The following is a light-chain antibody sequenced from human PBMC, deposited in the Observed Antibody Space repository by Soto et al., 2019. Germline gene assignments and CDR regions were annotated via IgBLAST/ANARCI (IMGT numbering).Light chain of an antibody. CDR2: GAS. J-gene: IGKJ1*01. Sequence: ETVMTQSPATLSVSPGERATLSCRASQSVNSNLAWYQQKLGQAPRVLIFGASTRATGIPARFSGSGSGTEFSLTINGLQSEDFAVYYCQEYNTWPWTFGQGTKVDSK. CDR1: QSVNSN. V-gene: IGKV3-15*01. CDR3: QEYNTWPWT.